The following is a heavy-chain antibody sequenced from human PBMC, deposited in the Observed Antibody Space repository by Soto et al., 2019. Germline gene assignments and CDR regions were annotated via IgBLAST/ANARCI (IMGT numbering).Heavy chain of an antibody. CDR1: SGSFSGYY. CDR3: ARGKVVATIRRLDAFDI. CDR2: INHSGST. J-gene: IGHJ3*02. Sequence: SETLSLTCAVHSGSFSGYYWSWIRQPPGKGLEWIGEINHSGSTNYNPSLKSRVTISVDTSKNHFSLKLSSVTAADTAVYYCARGKVVATIRRLDAFDIWGQGTMV. V-gene: IGHV4-34*01. D-gene: IGHD5-12*01.